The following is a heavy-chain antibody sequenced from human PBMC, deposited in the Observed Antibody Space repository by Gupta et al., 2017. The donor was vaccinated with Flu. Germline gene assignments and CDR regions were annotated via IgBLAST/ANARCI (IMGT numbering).Heavy chain of an antibody. CDR1: GFTFSSYD. V-gene: IGHV3-13*04. J-gene: IGHJ6*02. Sequence: EVQLVESGGGLVQPGGSLRLSCAASGFTFSSYDMHWVRQATGKGLEWVSAIGTAGDTYYPGSVKGRFTISRENAKNSLYLQMNSLRAGDTAVYYCARAEQNYYYGMDVWGQGTTVTVSS. CDR3: ARAEQNYYYGMDV. CDR2: IGTAGDT. D-gene: IGHD1-1*01.